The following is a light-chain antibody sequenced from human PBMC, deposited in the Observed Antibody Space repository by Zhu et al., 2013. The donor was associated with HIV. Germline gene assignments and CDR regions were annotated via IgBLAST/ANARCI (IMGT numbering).Light chain of an antibody. CDR2: DAS. Sequence: DIQLTQSPSFLSASVGDRVRITCRASQGIATYLAWYQQKPGKAPNLLIYDASTLQSGVPSRFSGSGSGTHFTFTITSLQPEDGATYYCQQYDDLRITFGQGTRLDIK. CDR1: QGIATY. CDR3: QQYDDLRIT. V-gene: IGKV1-9*01. J-gene: IGKJ5*01.